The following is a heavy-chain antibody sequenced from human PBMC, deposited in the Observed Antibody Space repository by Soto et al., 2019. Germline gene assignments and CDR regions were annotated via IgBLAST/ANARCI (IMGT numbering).Heavy chain of an antibody. V-gene: IGHV1-69*13. J-gene: IGHJ4*02. CDR3: VRDSGAKLSSS. D-gene: IGHD6-13*01. CDR2: IVPIRRTA. CDR1: GGTFSSYR. Sequence: ASVKVSCKASGGTFSSYRINWVRQAPGQGLEWVGGIVPIRRTADYAQTFQGRVIITADESARTSYMELRSLRSQDTAVYYCVRDSGAKLSSSWGKGTLVTVSS.